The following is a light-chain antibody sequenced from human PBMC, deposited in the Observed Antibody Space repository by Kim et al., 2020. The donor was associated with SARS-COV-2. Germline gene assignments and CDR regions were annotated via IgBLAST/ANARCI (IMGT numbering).Light chain of an antibody. V-gene: IGLV7-43*01. CDR1: AGAVPSAYY. CDR3: LLFIGGVPL. J-gene: IGLJ2*01. Sequence: PGGTVTLTCASSAGAVPSAYYPNWFQQKPGQAPRSLIYNTENKHSWTPARFSGSLLGGRAALTLSGVQPEDEADYYCLLFIGGVPLFGGGTKVTVL. CDR2: NTE.